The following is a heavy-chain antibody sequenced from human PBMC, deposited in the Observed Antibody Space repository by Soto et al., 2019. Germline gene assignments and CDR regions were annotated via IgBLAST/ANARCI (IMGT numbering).Heavy chain of an antibody. CDR3: ARQEYTNVWHPFDY. Sequence: SETLSLTCTVSGVSIRGSVSRYYWSWIRQPPGKGLEWIGYIYYSGTTNYNSSLKSRVTISTDTSKNQLSLKLSSVTAADTAVYYCARQEYTNVWHPFDYWGQGALVTGSS. D-gene: IGHD2-2*02. V-gene: IGHV4-59*08. CDR2: IYYSGTT. CDR1: GVSIRGSVSRYY. J-gene: IGHJ4*02.